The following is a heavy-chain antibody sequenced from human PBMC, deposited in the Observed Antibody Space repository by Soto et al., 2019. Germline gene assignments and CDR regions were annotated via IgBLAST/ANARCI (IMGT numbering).Heavy chain of an antibody. Sequence: QVQLVQSEAEVKKPGSSVKVSCKASGGTFNVYTIIWVRQAPGQGLEWMGRIIPMLAITNYAQRFQGRVTLTADTSTTTAYMELSSLTSEDTAVYYCALGSWSGETFDIWGQGTLVTVSS. CDR2: IIPMLAIT. CDR1: GGTFNVYT. V-gene: IGHV1-69*02. J-gene: IGHJ3*02. CDR3: ALGSWSGETFDI. D-gene: IGHD6-13*01.